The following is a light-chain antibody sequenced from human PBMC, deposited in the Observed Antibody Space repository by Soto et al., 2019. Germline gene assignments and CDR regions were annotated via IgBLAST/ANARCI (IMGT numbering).Light chain of an antibody. CDR3: QQRSNWPRT. CDR1: QSVDSY. J-gene: IGKJ2*01. V-gene: IGKV3-11*01. CDR2: DAS. Sequence: EIVLTQSPATLSLSPGERATLSCRASQSVDSYLAWYQQKPGQAPRLLIYDASKRATGIPARFSGSGYGADFTLTIGSLEPEDFAVYYCQQRSNWPRTFGQGTKLEIK.